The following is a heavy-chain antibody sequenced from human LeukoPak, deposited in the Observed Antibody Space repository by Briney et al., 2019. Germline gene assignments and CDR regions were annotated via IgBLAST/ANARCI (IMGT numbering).Heavy chain of an antibody. CDR2: ISYDGSSK. V-gene: IGHV3-30*18. CDR3: AKGTGDTAYYFDF. D-gene: IGHD7-27*01. J-gene: IGHJ4*02. CDR1: GFTFSSYG. Sequence: PGGSLRLSCAASGFTFSSYGMHWVRQAPGKGLEWVGAISYDGSSKSYADSVKGRFTISRDNSKNTLYLQMNSLRPEDTAVYYCAKGTGDTAYYFDFWGQGVLVTVSS.